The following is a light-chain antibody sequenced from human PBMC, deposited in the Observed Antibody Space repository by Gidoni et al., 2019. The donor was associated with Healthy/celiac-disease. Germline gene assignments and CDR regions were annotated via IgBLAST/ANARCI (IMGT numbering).Light chain of an antibody. J-gene: IGKJ2*01. Sequence: DIQMTQSPSSLSASVGDRVTITCRASQSISSYLNWYQQKPAKAPKLLIYPASSLQSGVPSRCSGSGSGTDFTLTIIRLQPEDFATYYCQQSYSTLYTFGQGTKLEIK. CDR1: QSISSY. CDR2: PAS. CDR3: QQSYSTLYT. V-gene: IGKV1-39*01.